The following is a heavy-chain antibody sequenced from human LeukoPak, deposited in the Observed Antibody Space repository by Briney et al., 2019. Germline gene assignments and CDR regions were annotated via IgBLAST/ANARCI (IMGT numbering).Heavy chain of an antibody. CDR2: INSGSTYT. D-gene: IGHD1-1*01. CDR3: ARSLTTLTYEGY. V-gene: IGHV3-21*01. J-gene: IGHJ4*02. Sequence: GGSLRLSCAASGFTFSSYMMNWVRQAPGKGLERVSSINSGSTYTYYTESVKGRFTVSRDNAENSLFLQMNSLRAEDTAIYYCARSLTTLTYEGYWGQGTLVTVSS. CDR1: GFTFSSYM.